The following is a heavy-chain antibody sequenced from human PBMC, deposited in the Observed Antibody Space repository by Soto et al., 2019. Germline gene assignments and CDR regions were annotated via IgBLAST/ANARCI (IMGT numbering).Heavy chain of an antibody. V-gene: IGHV1-18*01. Sequence: ASVNVSCKAAGYTFTIYGISWVRQAPGQGLEWMGWISAYNGNTNYAQKLQGRVTMTTDTSTSTAYMELRSLRSDDTAVYYCARGSSGYNWNDGPFDYWGQGTLVTVSS. D-gene: IGHD1-1*01. CDR1: GYTFTIYG. J-gene: IGHJ4*02. CDR3: ARGSSGYNWNDGPFDY. CDR2: ISAYNGNT.